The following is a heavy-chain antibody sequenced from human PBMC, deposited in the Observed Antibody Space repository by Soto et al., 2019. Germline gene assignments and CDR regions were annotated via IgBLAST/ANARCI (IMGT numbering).Heavy chain of an antibody. D-gene: IGHD6-13*01. Sequence: QLQLQESGPGLVKPSETLSLTCTVSGGSISSSSYYWGWIRQPPGKGPEWIGRIYYSGSTYYNPYLKSRVTISVDTSKNQFSLKLSSVTAADTAVYYCARRGSSSWYGYWGQGTLVTVSS. CDR1: GGSISSSSYY. V-gene: IGHV4-39*01. CDR3: ARRGSSSWYGY. J-gene: IGHJ4*02. CDR2: IYYSGST.